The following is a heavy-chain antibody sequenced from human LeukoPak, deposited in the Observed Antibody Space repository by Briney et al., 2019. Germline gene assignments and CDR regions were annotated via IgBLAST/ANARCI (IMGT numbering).Heavy chain of an antibody. Sequence: SQTLSLTCTVSGGSISSGSYYWGWIRQPPGKGLEWIGSIYYSGSTYYNPSLKSRVTISVDTSKNQFSLKLSSVTAADTAVYYCARVVPAAILDYWGQGTLVTVSS. CDR1: GGSISSGSYY. D-gene: IGHD2-2*02. V-gene: IGHV4-39*07. J-gene: IGHJ4*02. CDR3: ARVVPAAILDY. CDR2: IYYSGST.